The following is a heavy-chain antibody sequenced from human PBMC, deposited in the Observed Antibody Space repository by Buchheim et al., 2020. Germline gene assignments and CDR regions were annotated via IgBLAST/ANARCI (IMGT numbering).Heavy chain of an antibody. Sequence: QVQLVQSGAEVKKPGASVKVSCKASGYTFTSYYMHWVRQAPGQGLEWMGIINPSGGSTSYAQKFQGRVTMTRDTSTSKANMELSSLRSEDTAVYYCARDSEYCSSTSCYNRGWFDPWGQGTL. J-gene: IGHJ5*02. CDR3: ARDSEYCSSTSCYNRGWFDP. D-gene: IGHD2-2*02. V-gene: IGHV1-46*01. CDR2: INPSGGST. CDR1: GYTFTSYY.